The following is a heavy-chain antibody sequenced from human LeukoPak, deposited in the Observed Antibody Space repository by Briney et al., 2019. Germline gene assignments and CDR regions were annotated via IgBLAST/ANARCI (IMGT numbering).Heavy chain of an antibody. CDR3: ARDPSYYDYVWGSYRSYGMDV. Sequence: SGGSLRLSCAASGFTFSTYAMHWVRQAPGKGLEWVAVISYDGSNEYYADSVKGRFTISRGNAKNSLYLQMNSLRAEDTAVYYCARDPSYYDYVWGSYRSYGMDVWGQGTTVTVSS. CDR1: GFTFSTYA. J-gene: IGHJ6*02. CDR2: ISYDGSNE. D-gene: IGHD3-16*02. V-gene: IGHV3-30-3*01.